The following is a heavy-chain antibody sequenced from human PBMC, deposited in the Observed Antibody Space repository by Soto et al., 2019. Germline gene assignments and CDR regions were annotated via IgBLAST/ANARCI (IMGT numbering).Heavy chain of an antibody. D-gene: IGHD5-12*01. CDR2: ISAYNGKT. CDR1: GYTFTSYG. CDR3: ARGGDVNYFHGMPV. V-gene: IGHV1-18*01. J-gene: IGHJ6*02. Sequence: QVQLVQSGGEVKKPGASVKLSCTASGYTFTSYGISWVRQAPGQGLEWMGWISAYNGKTNYAQNVQGRVTMTTDTPTRTAYMDVRSLRSDDTAVYYCARGGDVNYFHGMPVWGPGTTVTASS.